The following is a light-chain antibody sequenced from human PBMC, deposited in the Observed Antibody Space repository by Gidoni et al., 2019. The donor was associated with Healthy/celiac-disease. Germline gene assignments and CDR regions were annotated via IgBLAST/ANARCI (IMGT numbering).Light chain of an antibody. V-gene: IGKV1-39*01. J-gene: IGKJ1*01. CDR2: AAS. CDR3: QQSYSTLRT. Sequence: ESKMTPSPSSLSASVGDRVTITCRASQSICSYLNWYQQKPGKAPKLLIYAASSLQSGVPSRFSGSGSGTDFTLTISSLQPEDFATYYCQQSYSTLRTFGQXTKVEIK. CDR1: QSICSY.